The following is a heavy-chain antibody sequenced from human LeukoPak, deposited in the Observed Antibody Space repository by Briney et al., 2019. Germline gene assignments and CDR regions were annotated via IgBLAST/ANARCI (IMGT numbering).Heavy chain of an antibody. V-gene: IGHV3-23*01. CDR1: GFTFSSYA. CDR3: AKNRIVDY. J-gene: IGHJ4*02. D-gene: IGHD1-26*01. CDR2: ISGGGGST. Sequence: GGSLRLTCAASGFTFSSYAMSWFRQAPGKGLEWVSAISGGGGSTYYADSVKGRFTISRDSSKNTLYLQMNSLRAEDTAVYYCAKNRIVDYWGQGTLVTVSS.